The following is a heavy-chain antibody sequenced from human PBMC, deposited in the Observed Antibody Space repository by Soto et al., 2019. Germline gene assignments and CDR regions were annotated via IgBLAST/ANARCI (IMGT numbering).Heavy chain of an antibody. V-gene: IGHV5-51*01. CDR1: GYTFTSYW. CDR3: ARRYYAPDSSSYWIRAFDI. D-gene: IGHD6-6*01. CDR2: IYPGDSDT. J-gene: IGHJ3*02. Sequence: GESLKISCKGSGYTFTSYWIGWVRQMPGKGLEWMGIIYPGDSDTRYSPSFQGQVTISADKSISTTYLQWSSLKASDTAMYFCARRYYAPDSSSYWIRAFDIWGQGTMVTVSS.